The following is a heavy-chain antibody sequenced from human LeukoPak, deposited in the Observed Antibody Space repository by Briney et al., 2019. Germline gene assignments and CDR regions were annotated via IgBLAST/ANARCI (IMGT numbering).Heavy chain of an antibody. CDR2: IFGSGGSP. V-gene: IGHV3-23*01. D-gene: IGHD5-18*01. Sequence: GGSLRLSCEASGFTFGSHAMYWVRQAPGKGLEWVAGIFGSGGSPHYADTVKGRFTISRDDSRNTVYLQINSLRAEDTAVYYCGKTTVGYSSGQKPAWPVDYWGQGTLVTVSS. CDR1: GFTFGSHA. CDR3: GKTTVGYSSGQKPAWPVDY. J-gene: IGHJ4*02.